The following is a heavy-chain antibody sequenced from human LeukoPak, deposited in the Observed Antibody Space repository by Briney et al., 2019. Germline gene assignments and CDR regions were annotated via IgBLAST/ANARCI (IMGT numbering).Heavy chain of an antibody. D-gene: IGHD3-10*01. Sequence: PSETLSLTCTVSGGPITTYYWSWIRQPPGKGLEWIGYMYYLGNTNYNPSLKSRVTMSIDTSKNQFSLKLSSVTAADTAVYYCARDSLDYYGSDLDAFGIWGQGTMVTVSS. J-gene: IGHJ3*02. CDR2: MYYLGNT. V-gene: IGHV4-59*01. CDR1: GGPITTYY. CDR3: ARDSLDYYGSDLDAFGI.